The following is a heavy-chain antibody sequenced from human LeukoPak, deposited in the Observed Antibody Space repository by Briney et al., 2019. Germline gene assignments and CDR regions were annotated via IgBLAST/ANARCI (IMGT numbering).Heavy chain of an antibody. CDR3: ARDKFDFDY. CDR1: GFTFSNFW. Sequence: GGSLRLSCADSGFTFSNFWMSWVRQAPGKGLEWVANINQDGTEKYYVDSVKGRFTISRDNAKTSLYLQMNSLRAEDTAVYYCARDKFDFDYWGQGTLVTVSS. V-gene: IGHV3-7*01. J-gene: IGHJ4*02. CDR2: INQDGTEK. D-gene: IGHD3-16*01.